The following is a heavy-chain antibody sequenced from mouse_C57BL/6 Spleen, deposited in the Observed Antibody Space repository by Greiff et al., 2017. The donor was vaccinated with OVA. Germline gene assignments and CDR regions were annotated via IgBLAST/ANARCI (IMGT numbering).Heavy chain of an antibody. CDR2: INPNYGTI. CDR1: GYSFTDYN. V-gene: IGHV1-39*01. Sequence: EVQLQQSGPELVKPGASVKISCKASGYSFTDYNMNWVKQSNGKSLEWIGVINPNYGTIIYNQKFKGKATLTVDQSSSTAYMQFNSLTSEDSAVYYCARKAGPDWYFDVWGTGTTVTVSS. CDR3: ARKAGPDWYFDV. D-gene: IGHD3-2*02. J-gene: IGHJ1*03.